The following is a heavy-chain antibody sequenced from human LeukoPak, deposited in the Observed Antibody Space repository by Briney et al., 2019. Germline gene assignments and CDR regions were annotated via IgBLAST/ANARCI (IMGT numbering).Heavy chain of an antibody. CDR3: ATVKRDCSGGSCYSYDY. CDR1: RFTFSTYA. CDR2: ISSNGDIT. J-gene: IGHJ4*02. Sequence: GGSLRLSCVASRFTFSTYAVNWVRQAPGKGLKWVSAISSNGDITYYADSVRGRFTISRDNSKNTVFLQMNSLRAEDTAVYYCATVKRDCSGGSCYSYDYWGQGTLVTVSS. V-gene: IGHV3-23*01. D-gene: IGHD2-15*01.